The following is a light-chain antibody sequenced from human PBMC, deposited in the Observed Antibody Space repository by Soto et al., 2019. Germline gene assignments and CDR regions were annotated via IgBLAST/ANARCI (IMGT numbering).Light chain of an antibody. CDR1: QSLLHSNGYNY. V-gene: IGKV2-28*01. J-gene: IGKJ1*01. Sequence: DIVMTQSPLSLPVTPGEPASISCRSSQSLLHSNGYNYLDWYLQKPGQSPQPLIYLSSNRASGVTDRFSGSGSGKDFTLKISRVEAEDVGVYYCMHALQNPQTFGQGTKVEIK. CDR3: MHALQNPQT. CDR2: LSS.